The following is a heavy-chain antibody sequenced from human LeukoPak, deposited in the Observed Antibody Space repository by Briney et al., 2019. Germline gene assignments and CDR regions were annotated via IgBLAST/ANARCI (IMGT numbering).Heavy chain of an antibody. CDR1: GSTFTNYA. Sequence: ASVKVSCKASGSTFTNYAISWVRQAPGQGLEWMGWISAYNGNTNYAQKLQGRVTMTTDTSTSTVYMELRSLRSDDTAVYYCARDVGEGFCSGGSCSDYWGQGTLVTVSS. J-gene: IGHJ4*02. V-gene: IGHV1-18*01. CDR2: ISAYNGNT. D-gene: IGHD2-15*01. CDR3: ARDVGEGFCSGGSCSDY.